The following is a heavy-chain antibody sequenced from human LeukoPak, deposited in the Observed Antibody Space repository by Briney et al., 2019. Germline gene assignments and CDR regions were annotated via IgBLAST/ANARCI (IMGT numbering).Heavy chain of an antibody. V-gene: IGHV4-34*01. D-gene: IGHD1-20*01. Sequence: SETLSLTCAVYGGSFSGYYWSWIRQPPGKGPEWIGEINHSGSTNYNPSLKSRVTISVDTSKNQFSLKLSSVTAADTAGYYCLNWNGGYWGQGTLVTVSS. J-gene: IGHJ4*02. CDR1: GGSFSGYY. CDR3: LNWNGGY. CDR2: INHSGST.